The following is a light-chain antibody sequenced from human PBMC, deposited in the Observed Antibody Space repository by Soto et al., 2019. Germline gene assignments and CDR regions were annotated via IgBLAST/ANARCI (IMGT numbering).Light chain of an antibody. CDR1: QSVSSSY. J-gene: IGKJ4*01. CDR2: GAS. CDR3: QQYGSQLT. V-gene: IGKV3-20*01. Sequence: EIVLTQSPGTLSLSPGERATLSCRASQSVSSSYLAWYQQKPGQAPRLLIYGASSSATGIPDRFSGSGSGTDFTLTISRLEPEDFAVYYCQQYGSQLTFGGGTKVEIK.